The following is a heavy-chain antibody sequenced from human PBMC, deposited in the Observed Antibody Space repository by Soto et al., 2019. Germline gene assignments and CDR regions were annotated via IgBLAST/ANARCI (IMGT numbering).Heavy chain of an antibody. Sequence: PSETLSLTCTVSGGSISNHFWTWIRQPAGKGLEWIGRMYTSGSTNYNPSLKSRVTMSVDTSKNQFSLKLSSVTAADTAVYYCARDRSGYYHFDNWGQGTLVTSPQ. CDR2: MYTSGST. CDR1: GGSISNHF. D-gene: IGHD3-22*01. V-gene: IGHV4-4*07. J-gene: IGHJ4*02. CDR3: ARDRSGYYHFDN.